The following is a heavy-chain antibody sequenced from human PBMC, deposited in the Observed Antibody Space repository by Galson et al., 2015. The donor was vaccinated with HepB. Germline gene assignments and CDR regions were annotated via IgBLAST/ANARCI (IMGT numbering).Heavy chain of an antibody. CDR1: GFTFSSYA. J-gene: IGHJ4*02. V-gene: IGHV3-23*01. D-gene: IGHD6-19*01. Sequence: SLRLSCAVSGFTFSSYAMSWVRQAPGKGLEWVSAISGGGTTYYADSVRGRFTISRDNSKDTLYLQMNSLRVEDTAIYYCVRLQWQLLVENYFDYWGQGTLVTVSS. CDR3: VRLQWQLLVENYFDY. CDR2: ISGGGTT.